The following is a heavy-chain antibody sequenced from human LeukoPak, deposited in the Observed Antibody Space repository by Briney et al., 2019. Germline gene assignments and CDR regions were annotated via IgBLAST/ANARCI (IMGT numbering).Heavy chain of an antibody. CDR2: FNPNSNSA. V-gene: IGHV1-8*03. Sequence: ASVKVSCKASGYTFTSYDTNWVRQATGQGLEWMGWFNPNSNSAGYAQNFQGRVTITGDTSMTTAYMELTSLRSEDTAVYYCARVISGFWTGYYDPFDIWGQGTMVTVSS. J-gene: IGHJ3*02. CDR1: GYTFTSYD. D-gene: IGHD3/OR15-3a*01. CDR3: ARVISGFWTGYYDPFDI.